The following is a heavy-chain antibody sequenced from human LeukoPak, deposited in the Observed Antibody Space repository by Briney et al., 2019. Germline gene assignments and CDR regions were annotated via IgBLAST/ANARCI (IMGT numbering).Heavy chain of an antibody. J-gene: IGHJ5*02. V-gene: IGHV1-18*01. CDR3: ARGRLRITMVRGVPPGYNWFDP. CDR2: ISAYNGNT. D-gene: IGHD3-10*01. Sequence: ASVKVSCKASGYTFTSYGISWVRQAPGQGLEWMGWISAYNGNTNYAQKFQGRVTMTRNTSISTAYMELSSLRSEDTAVHYCARGRLRITMVRGVPPGYNWFDPWGQGTLVTVSS. CDR1: GYTFTSYG.